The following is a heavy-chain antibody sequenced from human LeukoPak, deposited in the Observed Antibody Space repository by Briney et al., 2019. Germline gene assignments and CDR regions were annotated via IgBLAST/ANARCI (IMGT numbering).Heavy chain of an antibody. V-gene: IGHV1-2*02. Sequence: ASVKVSCKASGYSFNGHYMYWLRQAPGQGLEWMGWIDTHSGATNYAQKFHGRVTLTRDTSITTAYMELGSLRSDETAVYYCARVPTALAMVAATQGRNVWFDSWGQGTLVTVSS. CDR2: IDTHSGAT. J-gene: IGHJ5*01. CDR3: ARVPTALAMVAATQGRNVWFDS. CDR1: GYSFNGHY. D-gene: IGHD2-15*01.